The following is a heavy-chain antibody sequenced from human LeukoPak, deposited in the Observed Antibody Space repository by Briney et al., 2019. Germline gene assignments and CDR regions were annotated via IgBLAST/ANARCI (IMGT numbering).Heavy chain of an antibody. Sequence: SETLSLTCTVSGGSISSSSYYWGWLRQPPGKGLEWIGSIYYSGSTYYNPSLKSRVTISVDTSKNQFSLKLSSVTAADTAVYYCARRGYYDSSGYYRLEYFDYWGQGTLVTVSS. J-gene: IGHJ4*02. CDR3: ARRGYYDSSGYYRLEYFDY. V-gene: IGHV4-39*01. D-gene: IGHD3-22*01. CDR2: IYYSGST. CDR1: GGSISSSSYY.